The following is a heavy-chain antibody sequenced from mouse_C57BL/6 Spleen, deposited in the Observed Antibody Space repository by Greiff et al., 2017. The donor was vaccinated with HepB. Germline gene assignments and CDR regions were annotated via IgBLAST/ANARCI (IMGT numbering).Heavy chain of an antibody. D-gene: IGHD2-1*01. V-gene: IGHV1-64*01. J-gene: IGHJ1*03. Sequence: QVQLKQSGAELVKPGASVKLSCTASGYTFTSYWMHWVKQRPGQGLEWIGMIHPNSGSTNYNEKFKSKATLTVDKSSSTAYMQLSSLTSEDSAVYYCATYGNPWYFDVWGTGTTVTVSS. CDR2: IHPNSGST. CDR3: ATYGNPWYFDV. CDR1: GYTFTSYW.